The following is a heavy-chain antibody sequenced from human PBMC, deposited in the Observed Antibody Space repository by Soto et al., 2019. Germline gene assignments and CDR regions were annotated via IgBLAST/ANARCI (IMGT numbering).Heavy chain of an antibody. D-gene: IGHD3-16*01. CDR3: ARDGGQGGLSSGWFDY. CDR1: GFTFSSYA. Sequence: GGSLRLSCAASGFTFSSYAMSWVRQAPGKGLEWVSAISRSGGCIYYADSVKGRFTISRDNAKNTLYLQMNSLRAEDTAVYYCARDGGQGGLSSGWFDYWGQGTLVTVSS. J-gene: IGHJ4*02. CDR2: ISRSGGCI. V-gene: IGHV3-21*01.